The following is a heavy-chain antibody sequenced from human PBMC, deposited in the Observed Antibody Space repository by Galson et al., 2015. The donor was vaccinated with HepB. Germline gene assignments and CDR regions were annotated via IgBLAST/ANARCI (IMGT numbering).Heavy chain of an antibody. J-gene: IGHJ4*02. CDR1: GFTFSDHY. CDR3: ARVTMIVHYYFEY. Sequence: SLRLSCAASGFTFSDHYMDWVRQAPGKGLEWVGRTRNKANSYTTEYAASVKGRFTISRDGSKNLLYLQMNSLKTEDTAVYYCARVTMIVHYYFEYWGQGTLVTVSS. CDR2: TRNKANSYTT. V-gene: IGHV3-72*01. D-gene: IGHD3-22*01.